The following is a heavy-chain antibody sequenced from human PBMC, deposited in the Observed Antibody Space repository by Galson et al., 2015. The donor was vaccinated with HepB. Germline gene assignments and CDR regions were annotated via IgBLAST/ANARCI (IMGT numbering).Heavy chain of an antibody. Sequence: SLRLSCAGSGFTVSSNYMNWVRQAPGKGLEWVSVIYGGGSTHYADSVRGRFTISRDNSKNTPYLEMNSLRAEDTALYYCARDSGDWNQDYWGQGTLVTVSS. J-gene: IGHJ4*02. CDR2: IYGGGST. V-gene: IGHV3-66*01. CDR1: GFTVSSNY. CDR3: ARDSGDWNQDY. D-gene: IGHD1-1*01.